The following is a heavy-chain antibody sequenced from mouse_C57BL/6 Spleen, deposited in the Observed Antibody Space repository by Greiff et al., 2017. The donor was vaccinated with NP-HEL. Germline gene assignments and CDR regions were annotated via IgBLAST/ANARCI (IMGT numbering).Heavy chain of an antibody. Sequence: QVQLQQSGAELMKPGASVKLSCKATGYTFTGYWIEWVKQRPGHGLEWIGEILPGSGSSYYNEKFKGKATFTADTSANTAYMQLSSLTTEDSAIYYCARWGVLEYFDYWGQGTTLTVAS. CDR3: ARWGVLEYFDY. CDR1: GYTFTGYW. V-gene: IGHV1-9*01. CDR2: ILPGSGSS. J-gene: IGHJ2*01. D-gene: IGHD4-1*01.